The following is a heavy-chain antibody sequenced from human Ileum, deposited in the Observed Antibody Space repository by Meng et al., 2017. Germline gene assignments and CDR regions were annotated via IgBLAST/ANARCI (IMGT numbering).Heavy chain of an antibody. CDR3: ARHIAVSGTRGFDS. D-gene: IGHD6-19*01. V-gene: IGHV4-4*02. Sequence: QVQLEGSGPVLGPPSETLSLPCAVSGASISSGQWWSWVRQPPGKGRGWIGEMYPSGTTNYNPSLKSRVTISMDTSKNQLSLKLSSVTAADTAVYYCARHIAVSGTRGFDSWGQGTLVTVSS. J-gene: IGHJ4*02. CDR1: GASISSGQW. CDR2: MYPSGTT.